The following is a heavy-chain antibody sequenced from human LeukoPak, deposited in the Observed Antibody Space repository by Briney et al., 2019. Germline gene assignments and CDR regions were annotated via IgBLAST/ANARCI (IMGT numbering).Heavy chain of an antibody. CDR2: ISNDGSNK. CDR1: GFTFSTYG. CDR3: ARDYDILTGYNLDYYYYYMDV. D-gene: IGHD3-9*01. Sequence: PGRSLRLSCAGSGFTFSTYGMHWVRQAPGKGLEWVAGISNDGSNKYYADSVKGRFTISRDNSKNTLYLQMNSLRAEDTAVYYCARDYDILTGYNLDYYYYYMDVWGKGTTVTISS. V-gene: IGHV3-30*03. J-gene: IGHJ6*03.